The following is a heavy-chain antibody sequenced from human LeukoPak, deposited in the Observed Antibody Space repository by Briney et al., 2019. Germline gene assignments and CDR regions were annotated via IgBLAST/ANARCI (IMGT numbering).Heavy chain of an antibody. CDR2: IKEDGTET. CDR3: AKEGRSLQTY. Sequence: GGSLRLSCAASGFMFSSNWMSWVRLAPGKGLEWVANIKEDGTETYYVDSVKGRFTISRDNAKHSLYLQMNSPRVEDTAVYYCAKEGRSLQTYWGQGTLVTVSS. J-gene: IGHJ4*02. CDR1: GFMFSSNW. D-gene: IGHD5-24*01. V-gene: IGHV3-7*03.